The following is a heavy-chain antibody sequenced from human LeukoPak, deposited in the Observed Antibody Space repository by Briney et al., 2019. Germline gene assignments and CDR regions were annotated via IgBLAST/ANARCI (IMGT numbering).Heavy chain of an antibody. CDR1: GGSFGGYY. D-gene: IGHD6-13*01. CDR3: ARSPRGSSSGFDY. Sequence: PSETLSLTCAVYGGSFGGYYWSWIRQPPGKGLEWIGDINPSGSANYNPSLKSRVTMSVDTSKNQFSLKLSSVTAADTAVYYCARSPRGSSSGFDYWGQGTLVTVSS. J-gene: IGHJ4*02. CDR2: INPSGSA. V-gene: IGHV4-34*01.